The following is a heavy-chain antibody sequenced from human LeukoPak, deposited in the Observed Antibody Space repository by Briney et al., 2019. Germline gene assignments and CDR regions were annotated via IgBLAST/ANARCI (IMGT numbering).Heavy chain of an antibody. D-gene: IGHD3-3*01. CDR1: GESFSGYY. J-gene: IGHJ5*02. CDR2: ITHSGST. CDR3: ARGRITIFGVANWFDP. V-gene: IGHV4-34*01. Sequence: SETLSLTCAVYGESFSGYYWSWIRQPPGKGLEWIGEITHSGSTNYNPSLKSRVTISVDTSKNQFSLKLSSVTAADTAVYYCARGRITIFGVANWFDPWGQGTLVTVSS.